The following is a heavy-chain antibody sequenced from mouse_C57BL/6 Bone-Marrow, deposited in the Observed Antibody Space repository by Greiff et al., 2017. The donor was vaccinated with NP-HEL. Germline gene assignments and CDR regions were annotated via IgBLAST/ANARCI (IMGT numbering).Heavy chain of an antibody. V-gene: IGHV1-80*01. CDR1: GYAFSSYW. J-gene: IGHJ1*03. CDR2: IYPGDGDT. Sequence: QVQLQHSGAELVKPGASVKISCKASGYAFSSYWMNWVKQRPGKGLEWIGQIYPGDGDTNYNGKFKGKATLTADKSSSTAYMQLSSLTSEDSAVYFCARADGGYWYFDVWGTGTTVTVSS. CDR3: ARADGGYWYFDV.